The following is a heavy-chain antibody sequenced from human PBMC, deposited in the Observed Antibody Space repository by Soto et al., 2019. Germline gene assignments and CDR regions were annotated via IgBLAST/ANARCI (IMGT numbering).Heavy chain of an antibody. Sequence: GESLKISCKGSGYSFTSYWIGWVRQMPGKGLEWMGIIYPGDSDTRYSPSFQGQVTISADKSISTAYLQWSSLKASDTAMYYCARLYDSSGYYSSPHDYWGQGTLVTVSS. D-gene: IGHD3-22*01. CDR1: GYSFTSYW. CDR2: IYPGDSDT. CDR3: ARLYDSSGYYSSPHDY. V-gene: IGHV5-51*01. J-gene: IGHJ4*02.